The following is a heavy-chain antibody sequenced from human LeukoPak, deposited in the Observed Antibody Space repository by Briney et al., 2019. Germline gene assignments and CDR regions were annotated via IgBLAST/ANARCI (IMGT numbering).Heavy chain of an antibody. CDR1: GGSISSGGYY. D-gene: IGHD2-2*01. CDR2: IYYSGST. Sequence: PSQTLSLTCTVSGGSISSGGYYWSWIRQHPGKGLEWIGYIYYSGSTYYNPSLKSRVTISVDTSKNQFSLKLSSVTAADTAVYYGALYCSSTSCRRGAFDYWGQGTLVTVSS. J-gene: IGHJ4*02. V-gene: IGHV4-31*03. CDR3: ALYCSSTSCRRGAFDY.